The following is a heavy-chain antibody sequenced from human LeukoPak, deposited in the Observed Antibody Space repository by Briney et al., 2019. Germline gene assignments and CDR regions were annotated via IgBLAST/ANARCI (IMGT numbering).Heavy chain of an antibody. V-gene: IGHV3-48*01. CDR3: ARVVPGVTGGDY. CDR1: GFSFSNYY. Sequence: GGSLRLSCAASGFSFSNYYMIWVRQAPGKGLECISYITPSSDIIHYADSVKGRFAVSRDKAKNLLYLQMNSLRVEDTALYYCARVVPGVTGGDYWGRGTLVSVSS. CDR2: ITPSSDII. J-gene: IGHJ4*02. D-gene: IGHD3-3*01.